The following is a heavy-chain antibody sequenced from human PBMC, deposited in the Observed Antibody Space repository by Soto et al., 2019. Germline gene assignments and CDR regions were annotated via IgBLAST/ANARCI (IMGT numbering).Heavy chain of an antibody. CDR3: AREKLQSAFDI. D-gene: IGHD6-6*01. V-gene: IGHV4-31*03. J-gene: IGHJ3*02. CDR2: IYYSGST. CDR1: GGSISSGGYY. Sequence: QVQLQESGPGLVKPSQTLSLTCTVSGGSISSGGYYWSWIRQHPGKGLEWIGYIYYSGSTYYNPSLKSRVTISVDTSKDPFALKLGSVTAADTAVYYCAREKLQSAFDIWGQGTMVTVSS.